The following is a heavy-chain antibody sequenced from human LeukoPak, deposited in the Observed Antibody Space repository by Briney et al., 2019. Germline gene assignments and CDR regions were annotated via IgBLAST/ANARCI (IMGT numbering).Heavy chain of an antibody. CDR1: GFTFSSYA. Sequence: GGSLRLSCAASGFTFSSYAMSWVRQAPGKGLEWVSAIGGSGGSTYYADSVKGRFTISRDNSKNTLYLQMSSLRAEDTAVYYCAKVRAGDYYYYMDVWGKGTTVTISS. D-gene: IGHD6-13*01. V-gene: IGHV3-23*01. J-gene: IGHJ6*03. CDR2: IGGSGGST. CDR3: AKVRAGDYYYYMDV.